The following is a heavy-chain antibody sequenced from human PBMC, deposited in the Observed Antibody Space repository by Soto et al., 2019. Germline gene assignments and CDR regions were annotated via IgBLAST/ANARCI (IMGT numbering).Heavy chain of an antibody. J-gene: IGHJ4*02. CDR1: GYTLTELS. V-gene: IGHV1-24*01. D-gene: IGHD6-19*01. CDR3: ATIRSSGWTLDY. CDR2: FDPEDGET. Sequence: ASVKVSCKVSGYTLTELSMHWVRQAPGEGLEWMGGFDPEDGETIYAQKFQGRVTMTEDTSTDTAYMELSSLRSEDTDVYYCATIRSSGWTLDYWGQGTLVTVSS.